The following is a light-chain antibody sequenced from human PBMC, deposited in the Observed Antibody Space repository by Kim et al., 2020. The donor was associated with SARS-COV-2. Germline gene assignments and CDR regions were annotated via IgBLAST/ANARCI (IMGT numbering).Light chain of an antibody. V-gene: IGLV3-19*01. CDR1: SLRNYY. Sequence: VALGQKVRITCQGDSLRNYYATWYQQKPGQAPILVIYGNNNRPSGIPDRFSGSSSGNTASLTITGTQAGDEADYYCNSRDSNDNVVFGGGTKLTVL. CDR3: NSRDSNDNVV. CDR2: GNN. J-gene: IGLJ2*01.